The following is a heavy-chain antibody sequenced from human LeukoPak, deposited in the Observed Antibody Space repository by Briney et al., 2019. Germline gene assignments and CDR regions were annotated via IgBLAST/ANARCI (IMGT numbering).Heavy chain of an antibody. CDR1: GFSFSGYS. J-gene: IGHJ4*02. Sequence: PGGSLRLSCAASGFSFSGYSVSWVRQAPAKGLEWVSSISAGASYIYYADSVKGRFTISRDNAKSSLYLQMNSLRAEDTAVYYCARGALYSSADYWGQGTLVTVSS. D-gene: IGHD6-19*01. CDR2: ISAGASYI. CDR3: ARGALYSSADY. V-gene: IGHV3-21*01.